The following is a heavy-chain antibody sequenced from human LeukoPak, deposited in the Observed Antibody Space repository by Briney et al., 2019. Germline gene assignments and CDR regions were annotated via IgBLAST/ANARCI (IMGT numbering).Heavy chain of an antibody. CDR2: IYSSGGT. CDR3: AKGTHSSSWHWFDS. Sequence: PGGSLRLSCAASGFTVSSYYMSWVRQAPGKGLEWVSVIYSSGGTYYADSVKGRFTISRDNAKNSVFLQMNSLRAEDTAVYYCAKGTHSSSWHWFDSWGQGTLVTVSS. V-gene: IGHV3-53*01. D-gene: IGHD6-13*01. CDR1: GFTVSSYY. J-gene: IGHJ5*01.